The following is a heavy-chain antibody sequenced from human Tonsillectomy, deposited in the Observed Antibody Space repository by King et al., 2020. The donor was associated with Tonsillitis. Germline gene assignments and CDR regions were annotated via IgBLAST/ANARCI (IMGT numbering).Heavy chain of an antibody. CDR3: ANSLYYLGSGRYFSSYWFDP. CDR1: GGTFSRSA. CDR2: IVPVLGTT. J-gene: IGHJ5*02. V-gene: IGHV1-69*04. Sequence: QLVQSGAEVKKPGSSVKVSCKASGGTFSRSAISWVRQAPGQGLEWMGRIVPVLGTTNYAPHFQDRVTITADTSTTTAYVERSSLRSEDTAVYYCANSLYYLGSGRYFSSYWFDPWGQGTLVIVSS. D-gene: IGHD3-10*01.